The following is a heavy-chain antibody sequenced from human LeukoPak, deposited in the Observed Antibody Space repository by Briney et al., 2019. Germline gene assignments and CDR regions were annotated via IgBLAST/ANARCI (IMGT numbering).Heavy chain of an antibody. CDR1: GFTFSTYG. J-gene: IGHJ5*02. V-gene: IGHV3-30*18. CDR3: AKDQGPQYYDTIQP. CDR2: ISYDGSNK. D-gene: IGHD3-22*01. Sequence: GRSLRLSCAASGFTFSTYGMHWARQAPGKGLEWVAVISYDGSNKYYADSVKGRFTISRDNSKNTLYLQMNSLRAEDTAVYYCAKDQGPQYYDTIQPWGQGTLVTVSS.